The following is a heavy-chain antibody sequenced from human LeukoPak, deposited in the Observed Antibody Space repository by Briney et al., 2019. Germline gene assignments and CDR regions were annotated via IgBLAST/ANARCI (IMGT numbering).Heavy chain of an antibody. Sequence: SETLSLTCTVSGGSISSYYWSWIRQPPGKGLEWIGYIYYSGSTNYNPSLKSRVTISVDTSKNQFSLKLSSVTAADTAVYYCARLAIAAAGNHHNWFDPWGQGTLVTVSS. D-gene: IGHD6-13*01. CDR1: GGSISSYY. J-gene: IGHJ5*02. V-gene: IGHV4-59*08. CDR3: ARLAIAAAGNHHNWFDP. CDR2: IYYSGST.